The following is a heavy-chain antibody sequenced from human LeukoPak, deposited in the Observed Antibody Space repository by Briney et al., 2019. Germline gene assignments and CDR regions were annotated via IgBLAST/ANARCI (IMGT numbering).Heavy chain of an antibody. Sequence: GGSLRLSCAASGFPFSNYWMSWVRQAPGRGLEWVANIKQDGSVKYYVDSVKGRFTISRDDAKNSLYLQMNSLRAEDTAVYYCTRGPLLGAADTYWGQGTLVTVSS. J-gene: IGHJ4*02. CDR2: IKQDGSVK. CDR3: TRGPLLGAADTY. D-gene: IGHD6-13*01. CDR1: GFPFSNYW. V-gene: IGHV3-7*01.